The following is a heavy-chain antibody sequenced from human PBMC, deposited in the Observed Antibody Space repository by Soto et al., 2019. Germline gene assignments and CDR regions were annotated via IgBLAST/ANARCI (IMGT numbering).Heavy chain of an antibody. D-gene: IGHD2-2*01. Sequence: GGSLRLSCTTSGFTFSNYAISWVRQAPGKGLEWVSTISGSGGNTCYADSVKGRLTISRDNSKNTLFLQMNSLRAEVTAVYYCAKTPRYYKNGAWYAGYFDYWGQGTLVTVSS. CDR1: GFTFSNYA. J-gene: IGHJ4*02. V-gene: IGHV3-23*01. CDR3: AKTPRYYKNGAWYAGYFDY. CDR2: ISGSGGNT.